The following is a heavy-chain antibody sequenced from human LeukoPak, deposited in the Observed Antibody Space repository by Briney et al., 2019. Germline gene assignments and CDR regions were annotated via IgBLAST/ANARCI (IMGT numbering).Heavy chain of an antibody. CDR3: ARDRGSTSHGYFQH. J-gene: IGHJ1*01. V-gene: IGHV3-48*04. D-gene: IGHD2-2*01. CDR1: GFTFSSYG. CDR2: ISSSSSTI. Sequence: GGSLRLSCAASGFTFSSYGMNWVRQAPGKGLEWVSYISSSSSTIYYADSVKGRFTISRDNAKSSLYLQMNSLRAEDTAVYYCARDRGSTSHGYFQHWGQGTLVTVSS.